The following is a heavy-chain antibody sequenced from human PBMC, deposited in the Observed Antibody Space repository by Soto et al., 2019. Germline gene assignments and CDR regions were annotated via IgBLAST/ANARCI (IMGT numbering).Heavy chain of an antibody. D-gene: IGHD5-12*01. V-gene: IGHV1-24*01. CDR2: FDPEDGET. Sequence: GASVKVSCKVSGYTLTELSMPWGRHAPGKGLEWMGGFDPEDGETIYAQKFQGRVTMTEDTSTDTAYMELSSLRSEDTAVYYCATGSGYHFDYWGQGTLVTVSS. J-gene: IGHJ4*02. CDR1: GYTLTELS. CDR3: ATGSGYHFDY.